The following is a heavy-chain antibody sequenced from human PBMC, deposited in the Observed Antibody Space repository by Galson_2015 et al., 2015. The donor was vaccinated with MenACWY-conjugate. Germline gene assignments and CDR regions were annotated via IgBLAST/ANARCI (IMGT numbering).Heavy chain of an antibody. Sequence: CAISGDSVSSNSAAWNWIWQSPSRGLEWLGRTYYKSKWYNDYAASVKSRMTIHPDTSKNLISLQLNSVTPEDTAVYYCAREVMFSRNFYAIDYWGQGARVTVSS. CDR1: GDSVSSNSAA. CDR3: AREVMFSRNFYAIDY. V-gene: IGHV6-1*01. CDR2: TYYKSKWYN. D-gene: IGHD1-7*01. J-gene: IGHJ4*02.